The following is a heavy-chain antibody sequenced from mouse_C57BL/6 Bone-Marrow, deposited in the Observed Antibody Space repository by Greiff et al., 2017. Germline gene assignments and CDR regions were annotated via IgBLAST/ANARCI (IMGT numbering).Heavy chain of an antibody. J-gene: IGHJ1*03. CDR3: ARRWAFYDGYYLWYFDV. CDR1: GYTFTSYW. Sequence: VQLQESGTELVKPGASVKLSCKASGYTFTSYWMHWVKQRPGQGLEWIGNINPSNGGTNYNEKFKSKATLTVDKSSSTAYMQLSSLTSEDSAVYYCARRWAFYDGYYLWYFDVWGTGTTVTVSS. D-gene: IGHD2-3*01. V-gene: IGHV1-53*01. CDR2: INPSNGGT.